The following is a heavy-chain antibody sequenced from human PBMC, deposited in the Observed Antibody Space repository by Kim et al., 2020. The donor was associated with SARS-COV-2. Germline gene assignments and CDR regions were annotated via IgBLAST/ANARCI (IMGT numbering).Heavy chain of an antibody. CDR3: ARDPLGHCRSSTSCYGYYFDY. CDR1: GFTFSSYA. V-gene: IGHV3-30*04. J-gene: IGHJ4*02. Sequence: GGSLRLSCAASGFTFSSYAMHWVRQAPGKGLEWVAVISYDGSNKYYADSVKGRFTISRDNSKNTLYLQMNSLRAEDTAVYYCARDPLGHCRSSTSCYGYYFDYWGQGTLVTVSS. CDR2: ISYDGSNK. D-gene: IGHD2-2*01.